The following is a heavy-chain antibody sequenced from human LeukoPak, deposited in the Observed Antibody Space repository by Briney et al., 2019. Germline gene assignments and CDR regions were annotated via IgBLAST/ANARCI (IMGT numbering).Heavy chain of an antibody. J-gene: IGHJ4*02. CDR2: ISGSGGGT. Sequence: GGSLRLSCAASGFTFDDYAMHWVRQAPGKGLEWVSAISGSGGGTYYADSVKGRFTISRDNSKNTLYVQMNSLRAEDTAVYYCAIRRTVSGSKSNDYWGQGTLVTVSS. CDR3: AIRRTVSGSKSNDY. V-gene: IGHV3-23*01. D-gene: IGHD6-19*01. CDR1: GFTFDDYA.